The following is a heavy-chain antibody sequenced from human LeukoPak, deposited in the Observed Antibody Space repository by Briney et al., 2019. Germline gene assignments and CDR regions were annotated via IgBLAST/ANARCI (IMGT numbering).Heavy chain of an antibody. J-gene: IGHJ4*02. V-gene: IGHV3-23*01. CDR2: ISGSGGST. CDR3: AKFGAYCGGDCYYYFDY. Sequence: GGSLRLSCAASGFTFSSYAMSWVCQAPGKGLEWVSAISGSGGSTYYADSVKGRFTISRDNSKNTLYLQMNSLRAEDTAVYYCAKFGAYCGGDCYYYFDYWGQGTLVTVSS. D-gene: IGHD2-21*02. CDR1: GFTFSSYA.